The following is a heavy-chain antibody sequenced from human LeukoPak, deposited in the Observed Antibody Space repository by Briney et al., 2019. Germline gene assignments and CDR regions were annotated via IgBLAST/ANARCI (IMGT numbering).Heavy chain of an antibody. Sequence: GGSLRLSCAASGFTFSSYGMHWVRQAPGKGLEWVAVISYDGSNKYYADSVKGRFTISRDNSKNTLYLQMNSLRAEDTAVYYCAKELAGGYSSGWYARNYYYGMDVWGQGTTVTVSS. CDR2: ISYDGSNK. D-gene: IGHD6-19*01. J-gene: IGHJ6*02. CDR3: AKELAGGYSSGWYARNYYYGMDV. CDR1: GFTFSSYG. V-gene: IGHV3-30*18.